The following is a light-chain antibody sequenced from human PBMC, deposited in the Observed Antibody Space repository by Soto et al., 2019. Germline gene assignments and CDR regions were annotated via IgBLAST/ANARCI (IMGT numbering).Light chain of an antibody. V-gene: IGLV1-44*01. CDR3: AACDDSLNEWV. J-gene: IGLJ3*02. Sequence: QSVLTQPPSASGTPGQRFTISCSGSSSNIGSNTVNWYQQLPGTAPTLLIYSNNQRPSGVPDRFSGSKSGTSASLAISGLQSEDEADYYCAACDDSLNEWVFGGGTQLTVL. CDR1: SSNIGSNT. CDR2: SNN.